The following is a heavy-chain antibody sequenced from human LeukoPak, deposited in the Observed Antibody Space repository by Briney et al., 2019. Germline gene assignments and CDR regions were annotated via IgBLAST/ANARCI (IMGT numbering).Heavy chain of an antibody. D-gene: IGHD5-18*01. CDR1: GFTFSTYA. Sequence: PGGSLRLSCAASGFTFSTYAMNWFRQAPGKRLEWVSSITGSGGSTYYADSVKGRFTISRDNSKNTLDLQMNSLRAEDTAVYFCARAMAVIYSYGKQDYWGQGTLVTVSS. J-gene: IGHJ4*02. V-gene: IGHV3-23*01. CDR3: ARAMAVIYSYGKQDY. CDR2: ITGSGGST.